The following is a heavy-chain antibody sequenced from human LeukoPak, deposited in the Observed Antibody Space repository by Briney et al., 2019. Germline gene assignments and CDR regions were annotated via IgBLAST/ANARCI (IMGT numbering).Heavy chain of an antibody. V-gene: IGHV4-59*08. Sequence: SETLSLTCTVSGGSISGYYWIWIRQPPGKGLEYIGYIYYNGTTNYNPSLRSRVTISVDTSKNQFSLRLSSVTAADTAVYYCARWDYDGSGYRKFDFWGQGTLVTVSS. CDR2: IYYNGTT. D-gene: IGHD3-22*01. CDR3: ARWDYDGSGYRKFDF. CDR1: GGSISGYY. J-gene: IGHJ4*02.